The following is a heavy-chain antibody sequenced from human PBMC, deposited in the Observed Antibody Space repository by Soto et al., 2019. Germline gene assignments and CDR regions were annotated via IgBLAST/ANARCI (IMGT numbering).Heavy chain of an antibody. CDR2: ISGSGAA. Sequence: GGSLRLSCMVSGFNFNTYAMSWVRQAPGKGLEWVSAISGSGAADYADSVRGRFAVSRDNPRNILYLQLNSLRADDTALYYCAKTTALSGAKRIPPGAFDYFGRRTLVTVSS. CDR3: AKTTALSGAKRIPPGAFDY. D-gene: IGHD3-9*01. CDR1: GFNFNTYA. J-gene: IGHJ4*02. V-gene: IGHV3-23*01.